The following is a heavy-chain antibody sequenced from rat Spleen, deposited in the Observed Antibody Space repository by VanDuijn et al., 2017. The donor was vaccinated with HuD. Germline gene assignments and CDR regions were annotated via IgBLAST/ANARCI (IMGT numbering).Heavy chain of an antibody. D-gene: IGHD2-1*01. Sequence: EVQLQESGPGLVKPSQSLSLTCSVTGHSIISTYWGWIRKFPGNKMEWIGHIRSSGSSSYNPSLESRISITRETSKNQFFLHLNSVTAEDTATYYCARSLDTYGWFAYWGQGVMVTASS. J-gene: IGHJ2*01. CDR2: IRSSGSS. V-gene: IGHV3-1*01. CDR3: ARSLDTYGWFAY. CDR1: GHSIISTY.